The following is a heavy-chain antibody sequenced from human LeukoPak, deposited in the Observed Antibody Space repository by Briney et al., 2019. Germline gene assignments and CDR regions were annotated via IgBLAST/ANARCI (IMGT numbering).Heavy chain of an antibody. J-gene: IGHJ5*02. CDR1: GGSISSSNW. CDR3: ATAPAVAGSGWFDP. CDR2: IYHSGST. V-gene: IGHV4-4*02. Sequence: SETLSLTCAVSGGSISSSNWWSWVRQPPGKGLEWIGEIYHSGSTNYNPSLKSRVTISVDTSKNQFSLKLSSVTAADTAVYYCATAPAVAGSGWFDPWGQGTLVTVSS. D-gene: IGHD6-19*01.